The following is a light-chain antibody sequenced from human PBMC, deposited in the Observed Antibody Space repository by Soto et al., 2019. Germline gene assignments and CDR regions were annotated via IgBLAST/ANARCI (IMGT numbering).Light chain of an antibody. J-gene: IGKJ5*01. CDR1: HSVTTH. Sequence: EIVLTQSPDTLSLSPGERATLSCWASHSVTTHLAWFQQRPGQTPRLLIYDASTRAPGIPARFSGRGSGADFTLTISSLEPEDFAVYYCQQRSDSITFGQGRLLEIK. V-gene: IGKV3-11*01. CDR2: DAS. CDR3: QQRSDSIT.